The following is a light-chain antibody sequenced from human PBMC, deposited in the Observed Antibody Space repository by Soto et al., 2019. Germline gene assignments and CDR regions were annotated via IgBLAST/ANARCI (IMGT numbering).Light chain of an antibody. J-gene: IGKJ2*01. V-gene: IGKV2D-29*02. Sequence: DIVMTQTPLSLSVTPGQPASISCKSSQSLVHSDGKTSLYWYLQRLGQSPQLLIYKVSNRFSGVPVRFSGSGSGTDFTLKISPLEPEDVGVYYCMQSRELPPTFGQGTRVDI. CDR3: MQSRELPPT. CDR1: QSLVHSDGKTS. CDR2: KVS.